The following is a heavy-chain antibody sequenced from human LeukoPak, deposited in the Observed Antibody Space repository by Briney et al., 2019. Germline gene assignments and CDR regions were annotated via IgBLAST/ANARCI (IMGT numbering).Heavy chain of an antibody. V-gene: IGHV3-21*01. D-gene: IGHD3-10*01. CDR2: ISSSSSYI. CDR3: ARGWHRGMTSDWYFDL. J-gene: IGHJ2*01. Sequence: IPGGSLRLSCAASGFTFSSYSMNWVRQAPGKGLEWVSSISSSSSYIYYADSVKGRFTISRDNAKNSLYLQMNSLRAEDTAVYYCARGWHRGMTSDWYFDLWGRGALVTVSS. CDR1: GFTFSSYS.